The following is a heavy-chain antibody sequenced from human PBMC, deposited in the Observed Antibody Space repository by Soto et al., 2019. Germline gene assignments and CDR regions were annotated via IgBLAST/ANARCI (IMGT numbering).Heavy chain of an antibody. Sequence: QVQLVESGGGVVQPGRSLRLSCAASGFTFSSYGMHWVRQAPGKGLEWGAVIWYDGSNKYYADSVKGRFTISRDNSKNTLYLQMNSLRAEDTAVYYXARQXXXXXXPHFDYWGQGTLVTVSS. CDR3: ARQXXXXXXPHFDY. CDR1: GFTFSSYG. CDR2: IWYDGSNK. V-gene: IGHV3-33*01. J-gene: IGHJ4*02.